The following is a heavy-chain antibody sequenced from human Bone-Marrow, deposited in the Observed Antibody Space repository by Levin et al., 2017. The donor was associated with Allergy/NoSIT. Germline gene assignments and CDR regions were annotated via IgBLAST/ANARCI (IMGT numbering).Heavy chain of an antibody. CDR2: ISYDGSNK. V-gene: IGHV3-30*18. CDR3: AKNEKQWLVD. Sequence: GGSLRLSCAASGFTFSSYGMHWVRQAPGKGLEWVAVISYDGSNKYYADSVKGRFTISRDNSKNTLYLQMNSLRAEDTAVYYCAKNEKQWLVDWGQGTLVTVSS. CDR1: GFTFSSYG. D-gene: IGHD6-19*01. J-gene: IGHJ4*02.